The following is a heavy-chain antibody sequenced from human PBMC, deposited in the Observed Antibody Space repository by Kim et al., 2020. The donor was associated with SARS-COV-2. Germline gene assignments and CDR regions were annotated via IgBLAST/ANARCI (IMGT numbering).Heavy chain of an antibody. V-gene: IGHV3-66*01. J-gene: IGHJ4*02. CDR3: AREDTAMAHFDY. D-gene: IGHD5-18*01. Sequence: FPDAVEGGFTISRENSKNTLYLQMNSLRAEDTAVYYCAREDTAMAHFDYWGQGTLVTVSS.